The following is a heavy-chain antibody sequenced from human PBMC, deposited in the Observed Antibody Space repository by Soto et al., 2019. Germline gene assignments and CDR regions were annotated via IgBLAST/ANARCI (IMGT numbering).Heavy chain of an antibody. V-gene: IGHV4-31*03. CDR1: GGSISSGGYY. J-gene: IGHJ4*02. Sequence: QVQLQESGPGLVKPSQTLSLTCTVSGGSISSGGYYWSWIRQHPGKGLEWIGYIYYSGSTYYNPSLKSRVTITVDTSKNQFSLKLSSVTAADTAVYYCARDVARGGNFDYWGQGTLVTVSS. CDR2: IYYSGST. CDR3: ARDVARGGNFDY. D-gene: IGHD3-16*01.